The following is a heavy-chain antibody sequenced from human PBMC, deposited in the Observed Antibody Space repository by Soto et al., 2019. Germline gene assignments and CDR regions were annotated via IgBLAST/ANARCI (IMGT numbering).Heavy chain of an antibody. V-gene: IGHV4-4*07. D-gene: IGHD1-26*01. Sequence: SETLSLTCTVSGGSISSSYWSWIRQPAGKGREWIGRIYTSGSTNYNPSLKSRVTMSVDTSKNQFSLQLSSVTAADTAVYYCARVVEGTVGITTVDYWGQGTLVTVSS. CDR2: IYTSGST. J-gene: IGHJ4*02. CDR3: ARVVEGTVGITTVDY. CDR1: GGSISSSY.